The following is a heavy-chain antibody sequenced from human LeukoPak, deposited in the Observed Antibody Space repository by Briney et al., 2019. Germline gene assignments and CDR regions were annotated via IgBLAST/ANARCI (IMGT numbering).Heavy chain of an antibody. J-gene: IGHJ6*02. V-gene: IGHV5-51*01. CDR2: IYPGDSDT. CDR3: VRVLWTWALNYYYGMDV. D-gene: IGHD2-8*02. CDR1: GYSFSTNW. Sequence: GESLKISCTGSGYSFSTNWIGWVRQMPGKGLEWMGIIYPGDSDTRYSPSFQGQVTISADKSISTAYLQWSSLKASDTAMYYCVRVLWTWALNYYYGMDVWAKGPRSPSP.